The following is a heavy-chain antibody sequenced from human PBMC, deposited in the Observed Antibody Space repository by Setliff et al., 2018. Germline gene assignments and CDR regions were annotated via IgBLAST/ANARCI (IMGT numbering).Heavy chain of an antibody. CDR3: AKGFYGSHGGFDS. Sequence: SLKISCIGSGFNFDDYAMHWVRQRPGKGLEWVSSINWHGGSIGYADSVKGRFIVSRDNAKNSLYLDLNSLRPDDTAFYYCAKGFYGSHGGFDSWGQGTLVTVSS. CDR2: INWHGGSI. D-gene: IGHD4-17*01. CDR1: GFNFDDYA. J-gene: IGHJ5*01. V-gene: IGHV3-9*01.